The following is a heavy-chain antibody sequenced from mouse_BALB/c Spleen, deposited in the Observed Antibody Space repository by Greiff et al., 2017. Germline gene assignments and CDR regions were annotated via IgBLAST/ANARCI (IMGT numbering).Heavy chain of an antibody. J-gene: IGHJ2*01. CDR3: ARAGGILRYYFDY. V-gene: IGHV5-6-3*01. CDR1: GFTFSSYG. CDR2: INSNGGST. Sequence: EVQLVESGGGLVQPGGSLKLSCAASGFTFSSYGMSWLRQTPDKRLELVATINSNGGSTYYPDSVKGRFTISRDNAKNTLYLQMSSLKSEDTAMYYCARAGGILRYYFDYWGQGTTLTVSS. D-gene: IGHD1-1*01.